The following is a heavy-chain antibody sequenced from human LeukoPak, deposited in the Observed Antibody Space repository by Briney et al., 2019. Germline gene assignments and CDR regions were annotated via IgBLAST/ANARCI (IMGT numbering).Heavy chain of an antibody. V-gene: IGHV1-69*13. J-gene: IGHJ4*02. CDR2: IIPIFGTA. CDR3: ARSVYDSSGYYPFDY. CDR1: GGTFSSYA. D-gene: IGHD3-22*01. Sequence: GASVKVSCKASGGTFSSYAISWVRQAPGQGLEWMGGIIPIFGTANYAQKFQGRVTITADESTSTAYMELSSLRSEDTAVYYRARSVYDSSGYYPFDYWGQGTLVTVSS.